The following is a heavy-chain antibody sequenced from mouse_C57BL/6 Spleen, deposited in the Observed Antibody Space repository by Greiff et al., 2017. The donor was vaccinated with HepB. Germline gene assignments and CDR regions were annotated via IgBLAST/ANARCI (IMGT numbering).Heavy chain of an antibody. CDR3: ASGYGSTWFAY. V-gene: IGHV1-4*01. CDR2: ISPSSGYT. D-gene: IGHD1-1*01. CDR1: GYTFTSYT. Sequence: QVQLQQSGAELARPGASVKMSCKASGYTFTSYTMHWVKQRPGQGLEWIGYISPSSGYTKYNQKFKDKATLTADKSSSTAYMQLSSLTSEDSAVYYCASGYGSTWFAYWGQGTLVTVSA. J-gene: IGHJ3*01.